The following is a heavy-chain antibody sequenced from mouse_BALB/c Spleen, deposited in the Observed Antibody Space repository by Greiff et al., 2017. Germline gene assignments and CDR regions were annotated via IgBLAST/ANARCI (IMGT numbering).Heavy chain of an antibody. CDR2: IYPGDGDT. CDR3: ARRITTATWYMDD. Sequence: VQLQQSGAELVRPGSSVKISCKASGYAFSSYWMNWVKQSPGQGLEWIGQIYPGDGDTNYNGKFKGKATLTADKSSSTDYMQLSSLTSEDSAVYFCARRITTATWYMDDWGAGTTVTVSS. CDR1: GYAFSSYW. J-gene: IGHJ1*01. D-gene: IGHD1-2*01. V-gene: IGHV1-80*01.